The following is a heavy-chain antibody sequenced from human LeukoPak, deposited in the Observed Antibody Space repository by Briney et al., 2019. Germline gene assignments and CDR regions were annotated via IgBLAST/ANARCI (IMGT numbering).Heavy chain of an antibody. CDR1: GYTLTELY. CDR2: FNPGDGIT. J-gene: IGHJ4*02. D-gene: IGHD3-22*01. CDR3: ATLYDSSGYYYVAFDY. V-gene: IGHV1-24*01. Sequence: ASVNVSCQVSGYTLTELYMHWVRQAPGKGLAWMGGFNPGDGITIYAQKFQGRVTMTEDTSADTAYMELSSLRSEDTAVYYCATLYDSSGYYYVAFDYWGQGTLVTVSS.